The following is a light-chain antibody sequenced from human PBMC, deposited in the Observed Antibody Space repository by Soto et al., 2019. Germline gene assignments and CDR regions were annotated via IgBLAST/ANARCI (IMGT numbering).Light chain of an antibody. CDR2: NNN. CDR1: RSNIGNNA. J-gene: IGLJ3*02. CDR3: ATWDDSLNARGV. Sequence: QSVLTQTPSASGTPGQTVTISCSGSRSNIGNNAVSWYQQFPGTAPKLLIYNNNQRPSGVPDRFSGSKSGTSASLAISGLQSEDEADYYCATWDDSLNARGVLGGGTQLTVL. V-gene: IGLV1-44*01.